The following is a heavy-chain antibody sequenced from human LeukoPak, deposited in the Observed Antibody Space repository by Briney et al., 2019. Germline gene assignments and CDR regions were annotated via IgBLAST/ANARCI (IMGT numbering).Heavy chain of an antibody. CDR3: TRIVGATAYFYY. CDR1: GGSFSGNY. Sequence: SETLSLTCDVYGGSFSGNYWCWIRQPPGKGLEWIGSIYYSGSTYYNPSLKSRVTISVDTSKNQFSLKLSSVTAADTAVYYCTRIVGATAYFYYWGQGTLVTVSS. D-gene: IGHD1-26*01. V-gene: IGHV4-34*01. J-gene: IGHJ4*02. CDR2: IYYSGST.